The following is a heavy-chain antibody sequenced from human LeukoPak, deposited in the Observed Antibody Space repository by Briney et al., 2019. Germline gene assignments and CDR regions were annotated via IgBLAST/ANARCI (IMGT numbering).Heavy chain of an antibody. Sequence: SETLSLTCNVSRDSISNYYWSWIRQSPGKGLEWIGYIYYTGNTNYNPSLKSRVAMSVDTSKNKFSLTLASVTAADTAVYYCARGTQVRRGGIDYWGQGILVTVSS. J-gene: IGHJ4*02. CDR1: RDSISNYY. CDR2: IYYTGNT. CDR3: ARGTQVRRGGIDY. D-gene: IGHD1-26*01. V-gene: IGHV4-59*01.